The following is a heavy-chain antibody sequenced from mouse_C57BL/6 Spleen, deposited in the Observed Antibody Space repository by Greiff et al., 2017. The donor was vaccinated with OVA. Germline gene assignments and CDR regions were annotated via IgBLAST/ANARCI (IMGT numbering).Heavy chain of an antibody. CDR2: SYPGDGDT. V-gene: IGHV1-82*01. J-gene: IGHJ3*01. CDR1: GYAFSSSW. D-gene: IGHD1-3*01. CDR3: ARSKSDGLAY. Sequence: QVQLQQSGPELVKPGASVKISCKASGYAFSSSWMNWVKQRPGKGLEWIGRSYPGDGDTTYNGKFKGKATLTADKSSSTAYMQLSSLSSEDSAVYFCARSKSDGLAYWGQGTLVTVSA.